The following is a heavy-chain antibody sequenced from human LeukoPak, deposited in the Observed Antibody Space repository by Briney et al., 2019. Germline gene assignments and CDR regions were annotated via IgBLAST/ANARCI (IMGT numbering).Heavy chain of an antibody. CDR3: AREVAARQNYYYYYYMDV. CDR1: GGSISTDY. V-gene: IGHV4-4*07. J-gene: IGHJ6*03. Sequence: SETLSLTCTVSGGSISTDYWSWIRQPAGKGLEWIGRIYTSGSTNYNPSLKSRVTISVDTSKNQFSLKLSSVTAADTAVYYCAREVAARQNYYYYYYMDVWGKGTTVTVSS. D-gene: IGHD6-6*01. CDR2: IYTSGST.